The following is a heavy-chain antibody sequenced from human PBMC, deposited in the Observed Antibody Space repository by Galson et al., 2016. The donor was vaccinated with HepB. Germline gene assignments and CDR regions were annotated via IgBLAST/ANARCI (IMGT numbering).Heavy chain of an antibody. Sequence: SVKVSCKASGYTFTGYYMHWVRQAPGQGLEWMGWINPESGVTSYAHKFQGRVTMTRDTSISTVYMEMSRLKSDDTAIYYCARDRYSGSYYVGAFDIWGQGTMVTVA. CDR1: GYTFTGYY. J-gene: IGHJ3*02. D-gene: IGHD1-26*01. CDR3: ARDRYSGSYYVGAFDI. CDR2: INPESGVT. V-gene: IGHV1-2*02.